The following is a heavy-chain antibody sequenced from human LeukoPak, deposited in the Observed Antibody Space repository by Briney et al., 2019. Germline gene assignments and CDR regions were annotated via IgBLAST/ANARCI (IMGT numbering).Heavy chain of an antibody. D-gene: IGHD3-3*01. V-gene: IGHV3-23*01. J-gene: IGHJ4*02. CDR1: GFTLGNYS. CDR2: ISGSGGST. CDR3: TSNLEWSTKY. Sequence: GGSLRLSCAASGFTLGNYSMNWVRQSPGKGLEWVSAISGSGGSTYYADSVKGRFTISRDNSKNTLYLQMNSLKTEDTAVYYCTSNLEWSTKYWGQGTLVTVSS.